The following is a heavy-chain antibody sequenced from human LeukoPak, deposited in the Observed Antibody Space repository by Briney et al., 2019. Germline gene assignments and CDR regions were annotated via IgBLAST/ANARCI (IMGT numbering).Heavy chain of an antibody. J-gene: IGHJ4*02. CDR1: GFTFSNAW. CDR2: IKSKTDGGTT. D-gene: IGHD5-18*01. CDR3: TTDDVAMASFDY. V-gene: IGHV3-15*01. Sequence: PGGSLRLSCAASGFTFSNAWMSWVRQAPGKGLEWVVRIKSKTDGGTTDYAAPVKGRFTISRDDSKKTLYLQMNSLKTEDTAVYYCTTDDVAMASFDYWGQGTLVTVSS.